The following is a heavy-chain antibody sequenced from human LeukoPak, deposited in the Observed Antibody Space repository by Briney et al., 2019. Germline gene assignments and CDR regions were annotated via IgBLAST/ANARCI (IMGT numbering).Heavy chain of an antibody. Sequence: PSETLSLTCAVSGGSISSSTWWSWVRQPPGKGLEWIGEIYHSGSTDYNPSLKSRVTISVDTSKNQFSLKLSSVTAADTAVYYCARAPSYYFDYWGQGTLVTVSS. CDR1: GGSISSSTW. CDR3: ARAPSYYFDY. CDR2: IYHSGST. V-gene: IGHV4-4*02. J-gene: IGHJ4*02.